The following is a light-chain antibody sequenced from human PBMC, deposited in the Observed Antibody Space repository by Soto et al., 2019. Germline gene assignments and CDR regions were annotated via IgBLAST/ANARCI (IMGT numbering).Light chain of an antibody. CDR3: QQYNSYPIT. V-gene: IGKV1-5*03. CDR1: QSISSW. CDR2: KAS. J-gene: IGKJ5*01. Sequence: DIQMTQSPSSLSASVGDRVTITCRASQSISSWLAWYQQKPGKAPNLLIYKASTLQSGVPSRFSGSGSGTEFTLTISRLQPDDFAIYYCQQYNSYPITFGQGTRLEIK.